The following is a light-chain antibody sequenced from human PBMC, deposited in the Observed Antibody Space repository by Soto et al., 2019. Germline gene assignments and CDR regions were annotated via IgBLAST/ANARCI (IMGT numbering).Light chain of an antibody. CDR1: QSLLHSYGFNF. CDR2: MDS. Sequence: DIVMTQSPLSLPVTPGEPASISCRSSQSLLHSYGFNFLGWCLQKPGQSPQLLIYMDSNRASGVPDRLSGSGAGTDFTLKMSRLEAEDVGFYYCMQALQTPPVTFGQGTRLGIK. CDR3: MQALQTPPVT. V-gene: IGKV2-28*01. J-gene: IGKJ5*01.